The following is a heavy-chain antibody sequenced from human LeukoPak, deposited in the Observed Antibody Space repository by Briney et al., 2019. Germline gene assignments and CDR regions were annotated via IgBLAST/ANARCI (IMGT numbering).Heavy chain of an antibody. CDR1: GYTFTRYD. V-gene: IGHV1-8*03. D-gene: IGHD2-15*01. J-gene: IGHJ4*02. Sequence: GASVKVSCKASGYTFTRYDINWVRQATGQGLEWMGWINLKSGNTGHAQKFRGRVTITRDTSISTVYLELSSLRSEDTALYFCTRVDGSPDYWGQGTLVTVSS. CDR2: INLKSGNT. CDR3: TRVDGSPDY.